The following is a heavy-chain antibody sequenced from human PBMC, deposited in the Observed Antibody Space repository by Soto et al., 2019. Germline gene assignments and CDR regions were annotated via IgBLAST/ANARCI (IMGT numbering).Heavy chain of an antibody. CDR3: ARSWTIFLGDRPGFAD. CDR1: GFTFSSYA. CDR2: ISYDGSNK. V-gene: IGHV3-30-3*01. J-gene: IGHJ4*02. D-gene: IGHD3-3*01. Sequence: GGSLRLSCAASGFTFSSYAMHWVRQAPGKGLEWVAFISYDGSNKYHADSVKGRFTISRDNSKNTLYLQMNSLRAEDTAVYYCARSWTIFLGDRPGFADCGQGSLVTVSS.